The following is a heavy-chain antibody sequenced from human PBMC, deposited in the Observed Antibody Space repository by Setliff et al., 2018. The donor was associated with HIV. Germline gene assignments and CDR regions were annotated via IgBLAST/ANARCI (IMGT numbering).Heavy chain of an antibody. D-gene: IGHD3-10*01. V-gene: IGHV3-30-3*01. Sequence: GGSLRLSCAASGFTFSSYAMHWVRQAPGKGLEWVAVISYDGSNKYYADSVKGRFTISRDNSKNTLYLQMNSLRAEDTAVYYCAREDGSGSYSYSWFDPWGQGTLVTVSS. J-gene: IGHJ5*02. CDR3: AREDGSGSYSYSWFDP. CDR2: ISYDGSNK. CDR1: GFTFSSYA.